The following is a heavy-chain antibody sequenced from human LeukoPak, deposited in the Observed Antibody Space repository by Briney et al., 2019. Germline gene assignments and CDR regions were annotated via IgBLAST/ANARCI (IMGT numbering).Heavy chain of an antibody. CDR2: ILPGDSDT. V-gene: IGHV5-51*01. CDR1: GYSFTSYW. CDR3: ARHEVLHANTAMVIAPHD. D-gene: IGHD5-18*01. Sequence: GEPLKISWKGSGYSFTSYWIGGVRQMPGKGLEGMGIILPGDSDTSYSPSFQGQVTISADKSSSTSYLQWSSLKASDTAMYYCARHEVLHANTAMVIAPHDWGQGTLVTVSS. J-gene: IGHJ4*02.